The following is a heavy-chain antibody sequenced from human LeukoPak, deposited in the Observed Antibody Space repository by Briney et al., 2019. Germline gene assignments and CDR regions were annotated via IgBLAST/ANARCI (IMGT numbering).Heavy chain of an antibody. CDR1: GGSVSSGSYY. CDR2: IYYSGST. V-gene: IGHV4-61*01. Sequence: SETLSLTCTVSGGSVSSGSYYWSWIRRPPGKGLEWIGYIYYSGSTNYNPSLKSRVTISVDTSKNQFSLKLSSVTAAGTAVYYCAIQPWMQLWTYFDYWGQGTLVTVSS. J-gene: IGHJ4*02. CDR3: AIQPWMQLWTYFDY. D-gene: IGHD5-18*01.